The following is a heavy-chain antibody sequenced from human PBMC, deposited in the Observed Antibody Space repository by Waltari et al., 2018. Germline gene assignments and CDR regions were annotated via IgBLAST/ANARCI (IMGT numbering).Heavy chain of an antibody. CDR1: GGTFSSYA. V-gene: IGHV1-69*12. CDR2: IIPIFGTA. D-gene: IGHD6-19*01. Sequence: QVQLVQSGAEVEKPGSSVKVSCKASGGTFSSYAISWVRQAPGQGLEWVGGIIPIFGTANYAQKFQGRVTITADESTSTAYMELSSLRSEDTAVYYCARDKITRLYYFDYWGQGTLVTVSS. J-gene: IGHJ4*02. CDR3: ARDKITRLYYFDY.